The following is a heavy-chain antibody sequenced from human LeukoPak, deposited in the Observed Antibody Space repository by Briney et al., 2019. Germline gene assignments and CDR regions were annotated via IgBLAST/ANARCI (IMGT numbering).Heavy chain of an antibody. V-gene: IGHV3-23*01. CDR2: ISSSVGRT. Sequence: GGPRSLSFAASGFTFSSYPMGWFGRAQGRGREWVSAISSSVGRTYYADSVKGRFTISRDNSKNTLYLQMNSLRAEDTAVYYCAKHLAGGAFDIWGQGTMVTVSS. J-gene: IGHJ3*02. CDR1: GFTFSSYP. D-gene: IGHD2-15*01. CDR3: AKHLAGGAFDI.